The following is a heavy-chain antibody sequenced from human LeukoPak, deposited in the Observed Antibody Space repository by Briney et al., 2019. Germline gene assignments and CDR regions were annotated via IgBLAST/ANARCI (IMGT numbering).Heavy chain of an antibody. V-gene: IGHV4-59*01. D-gene: IGHD5-18*01. Sequence: SETLSLTCTVSGGSISSYYWSWIRQPPGKGLEWIGYIYYSGSTNYNPSLKSRVTISVDTSKNQFSLKLSSVTAADTAVYYCATNSYDLGAFDIWGQGTMVTVSS. CDR1: GGSISSYY. J-gene: IGHJ3*02. CDR3: ATNSYDLGAFDI. CDR2: IYYSGST.